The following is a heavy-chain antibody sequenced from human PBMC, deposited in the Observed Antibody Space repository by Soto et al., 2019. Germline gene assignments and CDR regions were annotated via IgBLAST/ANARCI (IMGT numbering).Heavy chain of an antibody. Sequence: EVQLLESGGGLVQPGGSLRLSCAASGFTFRNSAMNWVRQAPGKGLEWVSAISGSGGSTYYADFVKGRFTISRDNSKNTLYLQMNSLRAEDTAVYYCVFPSSGKYFFDYWGQGALVTVSS. V-gene: IGHV3-23*01. D-gene: IGHD3-22*01. J-gene: IGHJ4*02. CDR2: ISGSGGST. CDR1: GFTFRNSA. CDR3: VFPSSGKYFFDY.